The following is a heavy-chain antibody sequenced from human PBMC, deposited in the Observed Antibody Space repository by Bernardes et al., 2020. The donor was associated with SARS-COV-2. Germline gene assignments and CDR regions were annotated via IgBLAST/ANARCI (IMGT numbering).Heavy chain of an antibody. Sequence: GGSLRLSCAASGFTFSSYGMHWVRQAPGKGLEWVAVIWYDGSNKYYADSVKGRFTISRDNSKNTLYLQMNSLRAEDTAVYYCARERVSPPYCSGGSCYHYYYYGMDVWGQGTTVTVSS. CDR1: GFTFSSYG. CDR2: IWYDGSNK. V-gene: IGHV3-33*01. D-gene: IGHD2-15*01. J-gene: IGHJ6*02. CDR3: ARERVSPPYCSGGSCYHYYYYGMDV.